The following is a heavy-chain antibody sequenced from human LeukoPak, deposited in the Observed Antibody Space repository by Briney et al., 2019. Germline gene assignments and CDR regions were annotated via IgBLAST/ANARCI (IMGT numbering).Heavy chain of an antibody. CDR2: ISSSSYI. CDR1: GFTFSSYS. V-gene: IGHV3-21*01. Sequence: PGESLRLSCAPSGFTFSSYSMNWVRQAPGKGLEWVSSISSSSYIYYADSVKGRFTISRDNSKNTLYLQMNSLRAEDTAVYYCAKGAKRLGYCSGGTCYSNYDYYYMDVWGKGTTVTISS. D-gene: IGHD2-15*01. J-gene: IGHJ6*03. CDR3: AKGAKRLGYCSGGTCYSNYDYYYMDV.